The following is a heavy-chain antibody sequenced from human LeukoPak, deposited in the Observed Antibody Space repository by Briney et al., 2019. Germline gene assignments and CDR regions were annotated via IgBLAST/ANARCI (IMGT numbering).Heavy chain of an antibody. CDR1: GFTFSSYA. CDR3: AKGRQWELPFDY. Sequence: PGGSLRLSCAASGFTFSSYAMSWVRQAPGKGLEWVSAISGSGDRTYYADSVRGRFTISRDNSKTTLYLQMNGLRVEDTAVYYCAKGRQWELPFDYWGQGTLVTVSS. CDR2: ISGSGDRT. V-gene: IGHV3-23*01. J-gene: IGHJ4*02. D-gene: IGHD1-26*01.